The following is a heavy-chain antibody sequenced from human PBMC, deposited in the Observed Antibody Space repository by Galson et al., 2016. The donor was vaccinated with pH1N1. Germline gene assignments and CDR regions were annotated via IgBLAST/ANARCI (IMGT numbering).Heavy chain of an antibody. J-gene: IGHJ4*02. V-gene: IGHV1-69*01. CDR1: GGTFSSYA. CDR2: IIGMFGIT. D-gene: IGHD5-12*01. Sequence: VKVSCKASGGTFSSYAISWVRQAPGQGLEWMGGIIGMFGITNYAQKFQGRVTITAEEITSTAYMELTSLRSDDTAVYYCARGRGYNYGYVDNWGQGTLVTVSS. CDR3: ARGRGYNYGYVDN.